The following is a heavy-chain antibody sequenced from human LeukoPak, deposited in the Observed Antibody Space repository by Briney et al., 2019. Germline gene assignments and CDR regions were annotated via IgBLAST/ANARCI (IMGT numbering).Heavy chain of an antibody. CDR3: AREVVLWFGELWNYFDY. J-gene: IGHJ4*02. CDR1: GGSISSYY. D-gene: IGHD3-10*01. Sequence: TLSLTCTVSGGSISSYYWSWTRQPAGKGLEWIGRIYTSGSTNYNPSLKSRVTMSVDTSKNQFSLKLSSVTAADTAVYYCAREVVLWFGELWNYFDYWGQGTLVTVSS. CDR2: IYTSGST. V-gene: IGHV4-4*07.